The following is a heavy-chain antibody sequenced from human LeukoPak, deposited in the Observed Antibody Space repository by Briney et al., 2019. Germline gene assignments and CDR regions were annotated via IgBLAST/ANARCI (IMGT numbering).Heavy chain of an antibody. Sequence: PGGSLRLSCAASGIIVSNNYMNWVRQAPGKGLEWVSVIYSGGSTYYADSVKGRFTISRDNSKNTLYLQMNSLRAEDTAVYYCARDFPPDGVYCSGGSCYHDYWGQGTLVTVSS. J-gene: IGHJ4*02. CDR2: IYSGGST. CDR3: ARDFPPDGVYCSGGSCYHDY. D-gene: IGHD2-15*01. V-gene: IGHV3-66*01. CDR1: GIIVSNNY.